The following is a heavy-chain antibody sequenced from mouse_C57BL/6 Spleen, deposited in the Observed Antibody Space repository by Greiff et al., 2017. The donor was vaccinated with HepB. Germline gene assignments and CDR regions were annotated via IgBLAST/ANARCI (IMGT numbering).Heavy chain of an antibody. V-gene: IGHV10-3*01. J-gene: IGHJ1*03. CDR2: IRSKSSNYAT. Sequence: EVQVVESGGGLVQPKGSLKLSCAASGFTFNTYAMHWVRQAPGKGLEWVARIRSKSSNYATYYADSVKDRFTISRDDSQSMLYLQMNNLKTEDTAMYYCVREAIYYYGEGYFDVWGTGTTVTVSS. D-gene: IGHD1-1*01. CDR1: GFTFNTYA. CDR3: VREAIYYYGEGYFDV.